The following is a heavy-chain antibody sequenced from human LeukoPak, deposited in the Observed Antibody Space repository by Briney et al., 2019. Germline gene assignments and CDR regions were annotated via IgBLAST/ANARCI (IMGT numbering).Heavy chain of an antibody. J-gene: IGHJ4*02. D-gene: IGHD6-6*01. Sequence: SETLSLTCTVSGGSISSSSYYWGWIRQPPGKGLEWIGSIYYSGSTYYNPSLKSRVTTSVDTSKNQFSLKLSSVTAADTAVYYCARLAWGFSSSQYFDYWGQGTLVTVSS. CDR1: GGSISSSSYY. CDR3: ARLAWGFSSSQYFDY. CDR2: IYYSGST. V-gene: IGHV4-39*01.